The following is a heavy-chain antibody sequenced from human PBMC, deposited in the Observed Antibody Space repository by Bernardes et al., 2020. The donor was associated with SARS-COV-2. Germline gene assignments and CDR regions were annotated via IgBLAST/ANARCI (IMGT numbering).Heavy chain of an antibody. V-gene: IGHV1-8*01. CDR3: ARGRRLPLYYDFWSGYYDRGAFDI. Sequence: ASVKVSCKASGYTFTSYDINWVRQATGQGLEWMGWMNPNSGNTGYAQKFQGRVTMTRNTSISTAYMELSSLRSEDTAVYYCARGRRLPLYYDFWSGYYDRGAFDIWGQGTMVTVSS. CDR1: GYTFTSYD. D-gene: IGHD3-3*01. J-gene: IGHJ3*02. CDR2: MNPNSGNT.